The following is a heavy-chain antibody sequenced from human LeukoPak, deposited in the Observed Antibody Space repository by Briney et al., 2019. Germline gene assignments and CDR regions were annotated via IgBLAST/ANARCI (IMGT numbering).Heavy chain of an antibody. V-gene: IGHV4-59*01. CDR1: GGSISSYY. J-gene: IGHJ4*02. CDR3: ARLPMVRGVINKPFDY. Sequence: SETLSLTCTDSGGSISSYYWSWIRQPPGKGLEWIGYIYYSGSTNYNPSLKSRVTISVDTSKNQFSLKLSSVTAADTAVYYCARLPMVRGVINKPFDYWGQGTLVTVSS. CDR2: IYYSGST. D-gene: IGHD3-10*01.